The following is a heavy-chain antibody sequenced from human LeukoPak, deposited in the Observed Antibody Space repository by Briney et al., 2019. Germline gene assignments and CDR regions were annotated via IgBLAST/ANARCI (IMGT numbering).Heavy chain of an antibody. CDR3: TRGGRGYELDFDY. J-gene: IGHJ4*02. CDR1: GFTFSSYA. CDR2: IRSKAYGGTT. Sequence: PGGSLRLSCAASGFTFSSYAMSWVRQAPGKGLEWVGFIRSKAYGGTTEYAASVKGRFTISRDDSKSIAYLQMNSLKTEDTAVYYCTRGGRGYELDFDYWGQGTLVTVSS. D-gene: IGHD5-18*01. V-gene: IGHV3-49*04.